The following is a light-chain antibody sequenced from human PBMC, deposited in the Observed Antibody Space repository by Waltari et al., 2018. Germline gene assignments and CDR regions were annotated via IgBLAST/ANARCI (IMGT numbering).Light chain of an antibody. CDR1: GSTTDKNL. J-gene: IGLJ2*01. V-gene: IGLV1-51*01. Sequence: QPGWTQPPSVSAAPGQRVPIPGSGTGSTTDKNLVFWYQQAPGTAPKLLIYNNEKRPSGIPDRFSGSKSGSSATLDITGLQTGDEAVYYCETWDSSLTVLFGGGTKLTVL. CDR3: ETWDSSLTVL. CDR2: NNE.